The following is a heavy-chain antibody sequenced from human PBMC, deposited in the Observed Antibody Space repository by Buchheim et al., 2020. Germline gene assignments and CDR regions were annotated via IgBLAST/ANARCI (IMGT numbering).Heavy chain of an antibody. Sequence: QVQLQQWGAGLLKPSETLSLTCAVYGGSFSGYYWSWIRQPPGKGLEWIGEINHSGSTNYNPSLKSRVTISVDTSKNQFSLKLSSVTAADTAVYYCARGRRGYSSSWRLFDYWGQGTL. D-gene: IGHD6-13*01. CDR1: GGSFSGYY. V-gene: IGHV4-34*01. CDR3: ARGRRGYSSSWRLFDY. J-gene: IGHJ4*02. CDR2: INHSGST.